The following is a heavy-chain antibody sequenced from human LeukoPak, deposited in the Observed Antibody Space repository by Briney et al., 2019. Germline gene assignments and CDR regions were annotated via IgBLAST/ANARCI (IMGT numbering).Heavy chain of an antibody. CDR3: TVGPHHYFDS. CDR2: ISFTRSP. V-gene: IGHV4-31*03. CDR1: GGSINSGGYY. Sequence: SQTLSLTCTVSGGSINSGGYYWRGIRQHTGKGLEWTVFISFTRSPSCHPSLNSRLSLSLDTSKNQFSLRLSSVSAADTAVYFCTVGPHHYFDSWGQGTLVTVSS. J-gene: IGHJ4*02. D-gene: IGHD4-11*01.